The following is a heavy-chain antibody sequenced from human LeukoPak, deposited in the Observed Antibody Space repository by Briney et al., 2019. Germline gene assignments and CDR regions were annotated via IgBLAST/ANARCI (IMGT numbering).Heavy chain of an antibody. CDR2: INHSGST. CDR3: ARESGG. D-gene: IGHD3-16*01. J-gene: IGHJ4*02. Sequence: PSETLSLTCAVYGGSLSGYYWSWIRQPPGKGLEWIGEINHSGSTNYNPSLKSRVTISVDTSKNQFSLKLSSVTAADTAVYYCARESGGWGQGTLVTVSS. CDR1: GGSLSGYY. V-gene: IGHV4-34*01.